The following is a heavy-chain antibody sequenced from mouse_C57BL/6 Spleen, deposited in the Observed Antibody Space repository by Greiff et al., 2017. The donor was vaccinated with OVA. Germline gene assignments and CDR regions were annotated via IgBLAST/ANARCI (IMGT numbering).Heavy chain of an antibody. J-gene: IGHJ4*01. CDR3: STPISTVGEDGAKDY. Sequence: VQLKQSGAELVRPGASVKLSCTASGFNIKDDYMHWVKQRPEQGLEWIGWIDPENGDTEYASKFQGKATITADTSSNTAYLQLSSLTSEDTAVYYCSTPISTVGEDGAKDYRGQGTSVTVSS. V-gene: IGHV14-4*01. CDR1: GFNIKDDY. CDR2: IDPENGDT. D-gene: IGHD2-1*01.